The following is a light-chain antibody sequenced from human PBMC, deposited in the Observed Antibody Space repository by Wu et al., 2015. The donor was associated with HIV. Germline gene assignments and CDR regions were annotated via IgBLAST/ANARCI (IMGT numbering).Light chain of an antibody. CDR2: DAS. CDR1: QSVSSN. V-gene: IGKV3-15*01. CDR3: QQYNDWPPWT. J-gene: IGKJ1*01. Sequence: VVTQSPVTLSVSPGERATLSCRASQSVSSNLAWYQQKPGQAPRLLIYDASTRATGIPARFSGSGSGTEFTLTISRMQSEDFAVYFCQQYNDWPPWTFGQGTKVEIK.